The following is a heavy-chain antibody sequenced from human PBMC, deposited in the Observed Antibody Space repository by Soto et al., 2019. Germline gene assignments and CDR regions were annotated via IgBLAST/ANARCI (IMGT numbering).Heavy chain of an antibody. Sequence: QLQLQESGPGLVKPSETLSLTCTVSGGSISSSSYYWGWIRQPPGKGLEWIGSIYYSGSTYYNPSLKSRVTISVDTSKNQFSLKLSSVTAADTAVYYCARQSSDFWSGSYYYYYMDVWGKGTTVTVSS. D-gene: IGHD3-3*01. CDR2: IYYSGST. J-gene: IGHJ6*03. CDR1: GGSISSSSYY. CDR3: ARQSSDFWSGSYYYYYMDV. V-gene: IGHV4-39*01.